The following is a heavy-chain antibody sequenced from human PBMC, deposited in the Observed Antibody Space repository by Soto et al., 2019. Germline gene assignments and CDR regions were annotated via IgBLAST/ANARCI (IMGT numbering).Heavy chain of an antibody. CDR3: ARPIRGSPEDV. D-gene: IGHD1-20*01. CDR1: GFTCSAYW. J-gene: IGHJ6*02. V-gene: IGHV3-7*05. Sequence: EVQLVESGGGLVQPGGSLRLSCEASGFTCSAYWMGWVRQAPGTGLQWVATIKTDGSEKYYVDSVTGRFTISRDNDKNSLYLQLNTLRAEDTGVYYCARPIRGSPEDVWGQGTTVTVSS. CDR2: IKTDGSEK.